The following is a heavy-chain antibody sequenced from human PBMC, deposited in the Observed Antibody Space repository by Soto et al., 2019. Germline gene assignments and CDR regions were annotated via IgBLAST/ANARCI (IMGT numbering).Heavy chain of an antibody. CDR2: ISWNSGSI. D-gene: IGHD1-26*01. CDR1: GFTFDDYA. Sequence: GGSLRLSCAASGFTFDDYAMHWVRQAPGKGLEWVSGISWNSGSIGYADSVKGRFTISRDNAKNSLYLQMNSLRAEDTAVYYCAKWSGRGLTVGAIPYYFDNWGQGTQVTVSS. V-gene: IGHV3-9*01. CDR3: AKWSGRGLTVGAIPYYFDN. J-gene: IGHJ4*02.